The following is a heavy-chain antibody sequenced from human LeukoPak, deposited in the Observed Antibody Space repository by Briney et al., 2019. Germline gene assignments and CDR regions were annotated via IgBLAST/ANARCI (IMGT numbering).Heavy chain of an antibody. J-gene: IGHJ4*02. Sequence: GGSLRLSCAASGFTFDTYSMTWVRQAPGKGLEWISHISAASHGIKYVASVKGRFTISRDNAKNSVFLQMTSLRPEDTAVYYCARGEYHQDGIGSNRFDNWGQGALVTVFS. V-gene: IGHV3-48*01. D-gene: IGHD5-24*01. CDR2: ISAASHGI. CDR3: ARGEYHQDGIGSNRFDN. CDR1: GFTFDTYS.